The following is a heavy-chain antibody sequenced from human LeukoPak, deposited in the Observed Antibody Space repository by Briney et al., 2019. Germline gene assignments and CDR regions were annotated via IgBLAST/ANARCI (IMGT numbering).Heavy chain of an antibody. J-gene: IGHJ5*02. D-gene: IGHD3-3*01. CDR2: IYYSGST. CDR1: GGSVSSGSYY. V-gene: IGHV4-61*01. Sequence: PSGTLSLTCTVSGGSVSSGSYYWSWIRQPPGKGLEWIGYIYYSGSTNYNPSLKSRVTISVDTSKNQFSLKLSSVTAADTAVYYCASLGVPYYDFWSGYGNWFDPWGQGTLVTVSS. CDR3: ASLGVPYYDFWSGYGNWFDP.